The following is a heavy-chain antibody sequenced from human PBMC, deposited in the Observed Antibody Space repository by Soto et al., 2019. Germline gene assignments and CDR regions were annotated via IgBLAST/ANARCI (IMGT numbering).Heavy chain of an antibody. Sequence: QVQLQESGPGLVKPSQTLSLTCTVSGGSISSGGYYWSWIRQHPGKGLEWIGYIYYSGSTYYNPSLNSRGTISEDTSKNQFSLKLSSVTAADTAVYYCARAPDEIYYYGSGSSFDYWGQGTLVTVSS. D-gene: IGHD3-10*01. CDR3: ARAPDEIYYYGSGSSFDY. V-gene: IGHV4-31*03. CDR1: GGSISSGGYY. CDR2: IYYSGST. J-gene: IGHJ4*02.